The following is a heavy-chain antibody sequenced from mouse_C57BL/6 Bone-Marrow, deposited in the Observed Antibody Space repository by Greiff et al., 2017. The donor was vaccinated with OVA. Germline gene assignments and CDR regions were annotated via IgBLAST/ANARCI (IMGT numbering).Heavy chain of an antibody. J-gene: IGHJ2*01. CDR1: GFSLTSYA. CDR2: IWTGGGT. CDR3: ARDYGSSYFYYFDY. Sequence: VKLVESGPGLVAPSQRLSITCTVSGFSLTSYAISWVRQPPGKGLEWLGVIWTGGGTNYNSALKSRLSISKDNSKSQVFLKMNSLQTDDTARYYCARDYGSSYFYYFDYWGQGTTLTVSS. V-gene: IGHV2-9-1*01. D-gene: IGHD1-1*01.